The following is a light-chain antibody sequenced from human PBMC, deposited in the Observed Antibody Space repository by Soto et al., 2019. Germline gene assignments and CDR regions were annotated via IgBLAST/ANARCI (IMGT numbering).Light chain of an antibody. CDR1: SSDVGGYDY. V-gene: IGLV2-14*01. Sequence: QSVLTQPASVSGSPGQSITISCTGTSSDVGGYDYVSWYQPHPGKAPKLMVFEVNNRPSGVSYRFSGSKSGNTASLTISGLQAEDEADYFCSSYSISTAYLFGTGTQLTVL. CDR3: SSYSISTAYL. J-gene: IGLJ1*01. CDR2: EVN.